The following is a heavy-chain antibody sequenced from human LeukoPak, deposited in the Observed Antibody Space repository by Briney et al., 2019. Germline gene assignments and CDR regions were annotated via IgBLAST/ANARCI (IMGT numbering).Heavy chain of an antibody. CDR3: GRGSMTMFRGVIEVKDAFDI. CDR1: GFTFSSYA. CDR2: ISYDGSNK. D-gene: IGHD3-10*01. V-gene: IGHV3-30-3*01. Sequence: GGSLRLSCAASGFTFSSYAMHWVRQAPGKGLEWVAVISYDGSNKYYADSVKGRFTISRDNSKNTLYLQMNSLRAEDTAVYYCGRGSMTMFRGVIEVKDAFDIWGQGTMVTVSS. J-gene: IGHJ3*02.